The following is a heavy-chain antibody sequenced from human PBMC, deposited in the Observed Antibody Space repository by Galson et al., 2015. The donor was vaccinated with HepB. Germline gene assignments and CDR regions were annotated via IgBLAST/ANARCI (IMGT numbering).Heavy chain of an antibody. V-gene: IGHV3-23*01. Sequence: SLRLSCAASGFTFSSYAMSWVRQAPGKGLEWVPGISRSGSTTYYADSVKGRFTIYRDNFKDMLCLQMKSLRAEDTAVYYCAKAPDYDFWSGYYPSWGQGTLVIVSS. CDR3: AKAPDYDFWSGYYPS. CDR1: GFTFSSYA. CDR2: ISRSGSTT. J-gene: IGHJ4*02. D-gene: IGHD3-3*01.